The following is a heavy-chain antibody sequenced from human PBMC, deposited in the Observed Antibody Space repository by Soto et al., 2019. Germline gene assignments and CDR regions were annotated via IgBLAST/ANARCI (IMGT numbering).Heavy chain of an antibody. CDR2: INPSGGST. V-gene: IGHV1-46*01. D-gene: IGHD3-10*01. CDR3: AREITMVRGVINTQWNWFDP. J-gene: IGHJ5*02. CDR1: GDTFACYY. Sequence: GASVKVSCKASGDTFACYYMHWVRQAPRQGLEWMGIINPSGGSTSYAQKFQGRVTMTRDTSTSTVYMELSSLRSEDTAVYYCAREITMVRGVINTQWNWFDPWGQGTLVTVSS.